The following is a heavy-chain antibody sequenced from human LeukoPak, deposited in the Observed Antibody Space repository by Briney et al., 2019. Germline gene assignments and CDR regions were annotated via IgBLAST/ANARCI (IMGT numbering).Heavy chain of an antibody. CDR2: ISSSSSDI. CDR3: ARDREVPIYYYYGMDV. D-gene: IGHD1-26*01. CDR1: GFTFSSYS. J-gene: IGHJ6*02. V-gene: IGHV3-21*01. Sequence: GGPLRLSCAASGFTFSSYSMNWVRQAPGKGLEWVSSISSSSSDIYYADSVKGRFTISRDNAKNSLYLQMNSLSAEDTAVYYCARDREVPIYYYYGMDVWGQGTTVTVSS.